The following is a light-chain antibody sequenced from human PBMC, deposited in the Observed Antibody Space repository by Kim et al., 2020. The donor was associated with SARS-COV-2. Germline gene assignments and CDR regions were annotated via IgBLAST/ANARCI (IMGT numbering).Light chain of an antibody. J-gene: IGKJ1*01. V-gene: IGKV3-20*01. Sequence: LSPGERATLSCRASQSVSSSYLAWYQQKPGQAPRLLIYGASSRATAIPDRFSGSGSGTDFTLTISRLEPEDFAVYYCHQYGSSRTFGQGTKVEIK. CDR3: HQYGSSRT. CDR1: QSVSSSY. CDR2: GAS.